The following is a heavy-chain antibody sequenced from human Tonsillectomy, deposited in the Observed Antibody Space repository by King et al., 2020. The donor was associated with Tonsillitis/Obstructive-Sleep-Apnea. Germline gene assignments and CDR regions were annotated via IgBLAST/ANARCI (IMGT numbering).Heavy chain of an antibody. CDR3: ARDRNYADY. Sequence: LVQSGAEVKKPGASVTVACKASGYTFTGYSMHWVRQAHGHRLEWMGWINAGTGNTQYSQKIQDRVTITRDTSAATAYLELSSLRSEDTAVYYCARDRNYADYWGQGTLVTVSS. CDR2: INAGTGNT. CDR1: GYTFTGYS. V-gene: IGHV1-3*01. J-gene: IGHJ4*02.